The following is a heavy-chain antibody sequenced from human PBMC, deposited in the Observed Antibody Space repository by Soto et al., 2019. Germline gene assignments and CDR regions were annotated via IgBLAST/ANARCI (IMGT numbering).Heavy chain of an antibody. CDR2: TYYNGGT. Sequence: SETLSLTCTVSGGSISSNSYYWGWIRLPPGKGLEWIGSTYYNGGTYYNPSLKSRVNISVDAANNHFALKLNSVTAADTALYYCASGCGSGWFVGWGQGTLVTVSS. CDR1: GGSISSNSYY. D-gene: IGHD2-21*01. J-gene: IGHJ5*02. CDR3: ASGCGSGWFVG. V-gene: IGHV4-39*02.